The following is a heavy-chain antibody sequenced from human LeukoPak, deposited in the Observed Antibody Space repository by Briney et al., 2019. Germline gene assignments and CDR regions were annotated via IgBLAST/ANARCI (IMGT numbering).Heavy chain of an antibody. J-gene: IGHJ4*02. CDR3: ARRLYGSGKYTRLRYSSGRYGFDY. V-gene: IGHV4-59*08. CDR1: GDSTSTYC. D-gene: IGHD3-10*01. Sequence: PSETLSLTCTVSGDSTSTYCWSWIRQPPGKGLEWIGYIYYSGSTTYNPSLKSRVTISVDTSKNQFSLKLSSVTAADTAVYYCARRLYGSGKYTRLRYSSGRYGFDYWGQGTLVTVSS. CDR2: IYYSGST.